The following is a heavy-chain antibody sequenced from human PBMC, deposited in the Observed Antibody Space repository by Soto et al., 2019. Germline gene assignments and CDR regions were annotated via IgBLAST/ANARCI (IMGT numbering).Heavy chain of an antibody. CDR1: GFTFSNAW. CDR2: IKSKTDGGTT. Sequence: GGSLRLSCAASGFTFSNAWMNWVRQAPGKGLEWVGRIKSKTDGGTTDYAAPVKGRFTISRDDSKNTLYLQMNSLKTEETAVYYCTTAPYYDFWSGYYPFLDYYYYGMDVWGQGTTVTVSS. D-gene: IGHD3-3*01. J-gene: IGHJ6*02. V-gene: IGHV3-15*07. CDR3: TTAPYYDFWSGYYPFLDYYYYGMDV.